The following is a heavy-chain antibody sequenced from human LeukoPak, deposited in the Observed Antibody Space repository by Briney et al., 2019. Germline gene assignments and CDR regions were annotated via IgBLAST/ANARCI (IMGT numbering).Heavy chain of an antibody. CDR2: INPSGGST. Sequence: ASVKVSCKASGYTFTSYYMHWVRQAPGQGLEWMGLINPSGGSTSYAQKFQGRVTMTRDMSTSTVYMELSSLRSEDTAVYYCAREGGGYCTNGVCYRGEDYYYYMDVWGKGTTVTVSS. CDR3: AREGGGYCTNGVCYRGEDYYYYMDV. J-gene: IGHJ6*03. CDR1: GYTFTSYY. D-gene: IGHD2-8*01. V-gene: IGHV1-46*01.